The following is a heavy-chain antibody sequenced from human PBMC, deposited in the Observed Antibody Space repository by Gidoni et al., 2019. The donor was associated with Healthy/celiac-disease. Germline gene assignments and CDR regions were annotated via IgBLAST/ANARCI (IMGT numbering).Heavy chain of an antibody. J-gene: IGHJ4*02. D-gene: IGHD6-19*01. CDR3: ARGLRSGSGWYMGSDYFDY. CDR2: INWNVGST. V-gene: IGHV3-20*04. Sequence: EVQLVESGGGVVRPGGSLRLSCAASGFTFDDYGMSWVRQAPGKGLDWVSCINWNVGSTGYADSVKGRFTISRDNAKNYLYLQMNSLRAEDTALYYCARGLRSGSGWYMGSDYFDYWGQGALVTVSS. CDR1: GFTFDDYG.